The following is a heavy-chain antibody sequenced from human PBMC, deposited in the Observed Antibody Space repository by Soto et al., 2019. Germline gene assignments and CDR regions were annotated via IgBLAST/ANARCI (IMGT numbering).Heavy chain of an antibody. D-gene: IGHD3-3*02. Sequence: EVQLLESGGGLVQPGGSLRLSCAASGFTFSSYAMSWVRQTPGKGLEWVSAISGSGGSTYYADSVKGRFTISRDNSKNTPYLQMNSLRAEDTAVYYCAKASPFLEWLFDYWGQGTLVTVSS. CDR3: AKASPFLEWLFDY. CDR2: ISGSGGST. CDR1: GFTFSSYA. V-gene: IGHV3-23*01. J-gene: IGHJ4*02.